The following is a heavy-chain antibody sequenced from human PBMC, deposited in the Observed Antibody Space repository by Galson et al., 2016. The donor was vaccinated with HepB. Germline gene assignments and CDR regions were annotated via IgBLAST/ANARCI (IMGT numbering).Heavy chain of an antibody. V-gene: IGHV3-9*01. J-gene: IGHJ6*02. D-gene: IGHD4-17*01. Sequence: SLRLSCAASGFTFADFDMHWVRQVPGKGLEWVSGINRNSGNIAYADSVKGRFTISRDNAKNSVLLQMDSLRAEDTALYYCAKDPSEYGDFYYGVDVWGQGTTVIVSS. CDR1: GFTFADFD. CDR2: INRNSGNI. CDR3: AKDPSEYGDFYYGVDV.